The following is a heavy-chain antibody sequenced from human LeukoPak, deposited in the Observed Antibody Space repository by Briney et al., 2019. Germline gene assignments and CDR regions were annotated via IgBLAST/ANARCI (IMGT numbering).Heavy chain of an antibody. CDR1: GGSFSGYY. CDR2: INHSGST. D-gene: IGHD2-15*01. Sequence: PSETLSPTCAVYGGSFSGYYWSWIRQPPGKGLEWIGEINHSGSTNYNPSLKSRVTISVDTSKNQFSLKLSSVTAADTAVYYCARAPTRHCSGGSCYSGGGWFDPWGQGTLVTVSS. CDR3: ARAPTRHCSGGSCYSGGGWFDP. V-gene: IGHV4-34*01. J-gene: IGHJ5*02.